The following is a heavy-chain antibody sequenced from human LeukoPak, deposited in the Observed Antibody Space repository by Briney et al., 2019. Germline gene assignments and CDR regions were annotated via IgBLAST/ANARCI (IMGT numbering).Heavy chain of an antibody. D-gene: IGHD3-3*01. CDR1: GFTVSSNY. CDR2: IYSGGST. J-gene: IGHJ6*02. CDR3: ARAYYDFWSGPYYYGMDV. V-gene: IGHV3-66*01. Sequence: GSLRLSCAASGFTVSSNYMSWDRQAPGKGLEWVSVIYSGGSTYYADSVKGRFTISRDNSKNTLYLQMNSLRAEDTAVYYCARAYYDFWSGPYYYGMDVWGQGTTVTVSS.